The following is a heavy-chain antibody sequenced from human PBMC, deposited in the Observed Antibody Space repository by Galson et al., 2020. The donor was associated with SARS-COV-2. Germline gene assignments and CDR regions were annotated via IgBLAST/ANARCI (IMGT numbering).Heavy chain of an antibody. Sequence: SETLSLTCSVSNGSISSDYWAWIRQTTGKGLEWIGFFHSDGSTNYNPSLKSRVTISVDTSKNRFSLKLSSLTAADTAVYFCARYTTSSVSFDYWGQGTLVTVSS. CDR2: FHSDGST. D-gene: IGHD6-6*01. J-gene: IGHJ4*02. V-gene: IGHV4-4*08. CDR1: NGSISSDY. CDR3: ARYTTSSVSFDY.